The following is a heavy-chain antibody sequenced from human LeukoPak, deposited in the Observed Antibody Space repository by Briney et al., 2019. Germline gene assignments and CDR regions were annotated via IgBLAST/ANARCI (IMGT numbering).Heavy chain of an antibody. V-gene: IGHV3-64*01. D-gene: IGHD2-2*01. CDR3: ARVTRRREKAFDI. J-gene: IGHJ3*02. Sequence: GGSLRLSCAASGFSFSHYAMHWGRQAPGKGLEYVSGISSSGGSTDYANPVKGRFSISRDNSKNTLYLQMGSLRADDVALYYCARVTRRREKAFDIWGQGTMVTVSS. CDR1: GFSFSHYA. CDR2: ISSSGGST.